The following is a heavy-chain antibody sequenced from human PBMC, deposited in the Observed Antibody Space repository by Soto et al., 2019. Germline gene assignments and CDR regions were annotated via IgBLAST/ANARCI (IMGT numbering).Heavy chain of an antibody. CDR1: GFTFRTYP. Sequence: GGSLRLSCGVSGFTFRTYPMSWVRQAPGKGLQWVSAIGGGGTDIYYADSVKGRFTISRDNSKNMLYLQLNRLRVEDTAIFYCARHDDTSGYFTDFDDWGQGAPVIVSS. J-gene: IGHJ4*02. V-gene: IGHV3-23*01. CDR3: ARHDDTSGYFTDFDD. CDR2: IGGGGTDI. D-gene: IGHD3-22*01.